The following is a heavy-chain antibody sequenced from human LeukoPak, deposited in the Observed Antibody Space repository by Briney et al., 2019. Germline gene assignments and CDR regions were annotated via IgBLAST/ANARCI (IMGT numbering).Heavy chain of an antibody. CDR1: GFTFSSYA. CDR2: ISYDGSNK. V-gene: IGHV3-30-3*01. CDR3: ARGGQLLLWFGESDY. J-gene: IGHJ4*02. Sequence: GGSLRLSCAASGFTFSSYAMHWVRQAPGKGLEWVAVISYDGSNKYYADSVKGRFTISRDNSKNTLYLQMNSLRAEDTAVYYCARGGQLLLWFGESDYWGQETLVTVSS. D-gene: IGHD3-10*01.